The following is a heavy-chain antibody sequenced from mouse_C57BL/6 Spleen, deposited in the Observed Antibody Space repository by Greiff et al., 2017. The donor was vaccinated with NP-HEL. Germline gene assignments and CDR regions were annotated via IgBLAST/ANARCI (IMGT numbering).Heavy chain of an antibody. CDR1: GYTFTSYW. D-gene: IGHD1-1*01. V-gene: IGHV1-74*01. Sequence: VKLQQPGAELVKPGASVKVSCKASGYTFTSYWMHWVKQRPGQGLEWIGRIHPSDSDTNYNQKFKGKATLTVDKSSSTAYMQLSSLTSEDSAVYYCATTVVATEAFDYWGQGTTLTVSS. J-gene: IGHJ2*01. CDR3: ATTVVATEAFDY. CDR2: IHPSDSDT.